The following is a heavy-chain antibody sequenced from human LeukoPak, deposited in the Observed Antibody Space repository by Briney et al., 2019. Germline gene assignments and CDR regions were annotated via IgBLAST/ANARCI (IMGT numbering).Heavy chain of an antibody. V-gene: IGHV4-59*01. CDR2: IYYSGST. Sequence: SETLSLTCTVSGGSISRYYWSWIRQPPGKGLEWIGYIYYSGSTNYNPSLKGRVTISVDTSKSQFSLKLSSVTAADTAVYYCASLRRANYYDSSGYYPSIWGQGTLVTVSS. J-gene: IGHJ4*02. D-gene: IGHD3-22*01. CDR3: ASLRRANYYDSSGYYPSI. CDR1: GGSISRYY.